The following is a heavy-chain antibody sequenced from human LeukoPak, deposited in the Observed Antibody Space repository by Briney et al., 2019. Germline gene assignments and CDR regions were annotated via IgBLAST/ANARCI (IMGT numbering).Heavy chain of an antibody. CDR3: ARVRYSSSSGWFDY. Sequence: ASVKVSCKASGYTFTSYGISWARQAPGQGLEWMGWISAYNGNTNYAQKLQGRVTMTTDTSTSTAYMELRSLRSDGTAVYYCARVRYSSSSGWFDYWGQGTLVTVSS. J-gene: IGHJ4*02. V-gene: IGHV1-18*01. D-gene: IGHD6-6*01. CDR1: GYTFTSYG. CDR2: ISAYNGNT.